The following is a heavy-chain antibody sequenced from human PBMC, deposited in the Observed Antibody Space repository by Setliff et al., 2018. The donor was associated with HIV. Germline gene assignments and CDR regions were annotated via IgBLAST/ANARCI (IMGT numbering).Heavy chain of an antibody. Sequence: PGGSLRLSCAASGFTFSNYAMTWVRQAPGKGLEWVSGISGSGDTTNYADSVKGRFTISRDNSKNTLYLQMNSLRAEDTAVNYCAKDYSSGWFDYWGQGTLVTVSS. CDR2: ISGSGDTT. D-gene: IGHD6-19*01. CDR3: AKDYSSGWFDY. J-gene: IGHJ4*02. V-gene: IGHV3-23*01. CDR1: GFTFSNYA.